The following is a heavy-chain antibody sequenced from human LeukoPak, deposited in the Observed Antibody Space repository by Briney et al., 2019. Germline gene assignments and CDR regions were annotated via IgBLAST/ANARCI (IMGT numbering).Heavy chain of an antibody. D-gene: IGHD3-3*01. CDR3: ARDQVVFGVVIPLKDWFDP. J-gene: IGHJ5*02. V-gene: IGHV1-69*04. Sequence: SVKVSCKASGGTFSSYAISWVRQAPGQGLEWMGRIIPILGIANYAQKFQGRVTITADKSTSTAYMELSSLRSEDTAVYYCARDQVVFGVVIPLKDWFDPWGQGTLVTVSS. CDR1: GGTFSSYA. CDR2: IIPILGIA.